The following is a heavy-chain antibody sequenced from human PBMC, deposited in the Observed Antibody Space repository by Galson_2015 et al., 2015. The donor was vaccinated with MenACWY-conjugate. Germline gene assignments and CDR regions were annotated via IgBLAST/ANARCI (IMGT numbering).Heavy chain of an antibody. Sequence: SLRLSCAASGFTFNNYWMHWVRQPPGKGLEWISYIKADGSFSNYADPVKGRFTISTDNAKNMVYLQMDGLGDEDTAVYFCARDNNW. CDR3: ARDNNW. CDR1: GFTFNNYW. CDR2: IKADGSFS. J-gene: IGHJ5*01. V-gene: IGHV3-74*01.